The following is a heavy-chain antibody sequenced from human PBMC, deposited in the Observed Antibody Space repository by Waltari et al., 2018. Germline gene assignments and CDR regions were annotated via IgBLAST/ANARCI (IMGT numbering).Heavy chain of an antibody. V-gene: IGHV3-72*01. D-gene: IGHD2-21*02. CDR2: TRNKAHSYTT. J-gene: IGHJ4*02. CDR1: GFTFSDPD. CDR3: ARDLDGDSNLDY. Sequence: EVQLVESGGGLVQSGGSLRLSCAASGFTFSDPDMDCVRQAPGKGLEWVGRTRNKAHSYTTEYAASVKGRFTISRDDSKNSLHLQMNSLKIEDTAVYYCARDLDGDSNLDYWGQGTLVTVSS.